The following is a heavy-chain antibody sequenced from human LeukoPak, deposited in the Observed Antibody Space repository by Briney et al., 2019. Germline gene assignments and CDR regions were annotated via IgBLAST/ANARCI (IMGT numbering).Heavy chain of an antibody. D-gene: IGHD2-15*01. V-gene: IGHV4-31*03. Sequence: SETLSLTCTVSGGSISSGAYYWSWIHQHPGKGLEWIGYIYYTGTTYYNPSLESRVTISVDTSKNQFSLNLRSVTAADTAVYYCASAAAYIAALEYWGQGTLVTVSS. CDR1: GGSISSGAYY. J-gene: IGHJ4*02. CDR2: IYYTGTT. CDR3: ASAAAYIAALEY.